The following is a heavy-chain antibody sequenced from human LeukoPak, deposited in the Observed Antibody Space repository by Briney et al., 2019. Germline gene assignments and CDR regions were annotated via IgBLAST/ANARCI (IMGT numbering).Heavy chain of an antibody. V-gene: IGHV1-18*01. CDR1: GYTFTSYG. J-gene: IGHJ4*02. D-gene: IGHD3-3*01. CDR3: ARDTPETYYDFWSGYYTRYYFDY. Sequence: ASVKVSCKASGYTFTSYGISWVRQAPGQGLEWMGWISAYNGNTNYAQKLQGRVTMTTDTSTSTAYMELRSLRSDDTAVYYCARDTPETYYDFWSGYYTRYYFDYWGQGTLVTVSS. CDR2: ISAYNGNT.